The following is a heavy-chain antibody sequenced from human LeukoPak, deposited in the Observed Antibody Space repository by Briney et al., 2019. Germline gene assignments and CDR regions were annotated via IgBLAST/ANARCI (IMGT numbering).Heavy chain of an antibody. V-gene: IGHV4-34*01. D-gene: IGHD1-7*01. CDR1: GGSFSGYY. CDR3: ARGGRTTGTTVGAFDI. Sequence: TSETLSLTCAVYGGSFSGYYWSWIRQPPGKGLEWIGEINHSGSTNYNPSLKSRVTISVDTSKNQFSLHLTSVTPEDTAVYYCARGGRTTGTTVGAFDIWGQGTMVTVSS. CDR2: INHSGST. J-gene: IGHJ3*02.